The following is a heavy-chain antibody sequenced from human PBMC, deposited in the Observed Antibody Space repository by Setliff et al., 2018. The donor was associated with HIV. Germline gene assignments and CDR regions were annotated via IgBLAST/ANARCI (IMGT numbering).Heavy chain of an antibody. Sequence: GGSLRLSCAASGFTFSTYAIHWVRQAPGKGLEWVAIISYDGSYKFYTDSVKGRFTISRDNSKKTLYVQMNSLRAEDTAVYYCAISNSGSYSPQALDYRGQGTLVTVSS. V-gene: IGHV3-30*04. CDR3: AISNSGSYSPQALDY. CDR2: ISYDGSYK. D-gene: IGHD3-10*01. CDR1: GFTFSTYA. J-gene: IGHJ4*02.